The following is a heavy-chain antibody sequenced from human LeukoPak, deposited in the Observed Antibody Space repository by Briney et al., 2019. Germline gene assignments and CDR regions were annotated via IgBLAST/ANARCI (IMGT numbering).Heavy chain of an antibody. CDR3: ARSEIPYYFDY. CDR1: GGSISSYY. Sequence: SETLSLTCTVSGGSISSYYWSWIRQPPGKGLEWIGYFYNSGSSTYNPSLKSRVTISVDTSKNQFSLKLSSVTAADTAVYYCARSEIPYYFDYWGQGTLVTVSS. CDR2: FYNSGSS. V-gene: IGHV4-59*08. J-gene: IGHJ4*02.